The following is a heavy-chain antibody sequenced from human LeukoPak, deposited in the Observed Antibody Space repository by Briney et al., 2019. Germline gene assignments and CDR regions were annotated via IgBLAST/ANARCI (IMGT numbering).Heavy chain of an antibody. Sequence: SETLSLTCTVSGVSITNYYWSWVRQPPGKGLECIGYIDYSGNTNYNPSLKSRVTISEDTPKNQFSLKLSSVTAADTAVYYCARVRIVATITDVWGKGTTVTVSS. CDR2: IDYSGNT. V-gene: IGHV4-59*01. J-gene: IGHJ6*04. CDR3: ARVRIVATITDV. D-gene: IGHD5-12*01. CDR1: GVSITNYY.